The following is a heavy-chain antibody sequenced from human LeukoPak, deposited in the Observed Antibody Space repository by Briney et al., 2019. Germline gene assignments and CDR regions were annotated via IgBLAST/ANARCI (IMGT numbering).Heavy chain of an antibody. Sequence: AGGSLRLSCAASGFTFSSYSMNWVRQAPGKGLEWVSSISSSSSCIYYADSVKGRFTISRDNAKNSLFLQMNSLRAEDTAVYYCVRQMIRFWFDPWGQGTQVTVSS. CDR3: VRQMIRFWFDP. CDR1: GFTFSSYS. CDR2: ISSSSSCI. V-gene: IGHV3-21*06. D-gene: IGHD3-16*01. J-gene: IGHJ5*02.